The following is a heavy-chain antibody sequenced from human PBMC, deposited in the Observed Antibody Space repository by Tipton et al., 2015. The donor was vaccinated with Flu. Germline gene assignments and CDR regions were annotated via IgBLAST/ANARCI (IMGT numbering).Heavy chain of an antibody. V-gene: IGHV4-39*07. J-gene: IGHJ4*02. CDR1: GGSISSSSYY. CDR2: IYYSGST. D-gene: IGHD4-23*01. Sequence: TLSLTCTVSGGSISSSSYYWGWIRQPPGKGLEWIGSIYYSGSTYYNPSLKSRVTISVDTSKNQFSLKLSSVTAADTAVYYCARGRCGGNYFGYWGQGTLVTVSS. CDR3: ARGRCGGNYFGY.